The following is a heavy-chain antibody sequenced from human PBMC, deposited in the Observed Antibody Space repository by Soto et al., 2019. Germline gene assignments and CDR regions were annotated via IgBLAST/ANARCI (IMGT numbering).Heavy chain of an antibody. V-gene: IGHV1-3*01. CDR1: GYTFTRYT. D-gene: IGHD2-15*01. CDR2: INPDNGNT. Sequence: ASVKVSCKASGYTFTRYTMNCVRQAPGQRLEWMGWINPDNGNTKSSQKFQDRVIITRDTSASTAYMDLSSLRSEDTAVYYCARGIATGQLDPWGQGTLVTSPQ. CDR3: ARGIATGQLDP. J-gene: IGHJ5*02.